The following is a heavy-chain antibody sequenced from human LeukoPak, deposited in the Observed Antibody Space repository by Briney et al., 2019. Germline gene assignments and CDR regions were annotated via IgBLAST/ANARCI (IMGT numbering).Heavy chain of an antibody. CDR2: IIPIFGTA. CDR3: ARDGRGGLRYVDWLPYY. D-gene: IGHD3-9*01. CDR1: GGTFSSYA. Sequence: ASVKVSCKASGGTFSSYAISWVRHAPGHGLEWVGGIIPIFGTANNAQKFQGRVTITADESTSTAYMELSSLRSEDTAVYYCARDGRGGLRYVDWLPYYCGQGTLVTVSS. J-gene: IGHJ4*02. V-gene: IGHV1-69*13.